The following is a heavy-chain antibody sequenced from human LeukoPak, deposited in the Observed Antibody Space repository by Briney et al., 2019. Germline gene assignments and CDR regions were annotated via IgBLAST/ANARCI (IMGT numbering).Heavy chain of an antibody. V-gene: IGHV3-21*01. J-gene: IGHJ5*02. Sequence: PGGSLRLSCAASGFTFSSYSMNWVRQALGKGLEWVSSISSSSSYIYYADSVKGRFTISRDNAKNSLYLQMNSLRTEDTAVYYCARDLMGRGDQRERSWFDPWGQGTLVTVSS. D-gene: IGHD2-21*02. CDR1: GFTFSSYS. CDR2: ISSSSSYI. CDR3: ARDLMGRGDQRERSWFDP.